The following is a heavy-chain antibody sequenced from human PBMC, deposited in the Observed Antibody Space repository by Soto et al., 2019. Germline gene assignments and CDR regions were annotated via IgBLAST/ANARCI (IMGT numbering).Heavy chain of an antibody. CDR1: GFTFSSYS. J-gene: IGHJ4*02. CDR3: ARVRIVVVPAAMSWFDY. V-gene: IGHV3-48*01. Sequence: GGSLRLSCAASGFTFSSYSMNWVRLSPFKGLEWVSYISCSSSTIYYADSVKGRFTISRDNAKNSLYLQMNSLCAVVTALYYCARVRIVVVPAAMSWFDYWGQGT. CDR2: ISCSSSTI. D-gene: IGHD2-2*01.